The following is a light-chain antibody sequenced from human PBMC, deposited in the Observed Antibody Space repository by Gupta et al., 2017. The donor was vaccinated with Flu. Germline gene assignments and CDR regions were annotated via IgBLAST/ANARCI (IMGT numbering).Light chain of an antibody. CDR3: EGWDDSRTGPIWV. CDR2: SAN. V-gene: IGLV1-47*02. J-gene: IGLJ3*02. CDR1: TSNVGSSD. Sequence: TISFSGTTSNVGSSDVNWYQQVPGTAPKLLIYSANQRHSGVAARFSGSRSGTSASVAISGLRSEDEAEYYCEGWDDSRTGPIWVFGGGTAVTVL.